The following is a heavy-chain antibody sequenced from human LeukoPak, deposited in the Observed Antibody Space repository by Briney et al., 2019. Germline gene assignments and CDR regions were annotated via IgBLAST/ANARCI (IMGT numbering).Heavy chain of an antibody. V-gene: IGHV3-21*01. Sequence: PGGSLRLSCAASGFTFSTYTMNWVRQAPGKGLEWVSLISSSSSSIYYTDSVKGRFTTSGDNAKNSLYLQMNSLRAEDTAVYYCARGGYACANGLCHDYWGQGTLVTVSS. J-gene: IGHJ4*02. CDR3: ARGGYACANGLCHDY. CDR2: ISSSSSSI. CDR1: GFTFSTYT. D-gene: IGHD2-8*01.